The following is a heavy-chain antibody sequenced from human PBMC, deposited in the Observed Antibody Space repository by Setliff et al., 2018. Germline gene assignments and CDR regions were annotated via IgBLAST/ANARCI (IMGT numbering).Heavy chain of an antibody. V-gene: IGHV1-69*13. CDR2: IIPMFRSG. D-gene: IGHD2-15*01. CDR3: AISTLSICSGGTCPNVFDV. J-gene: IGHJ3*01. Sequence: SVKVSCKASGGTFKNFAISWVRQAPGQGLEWMGGIIPMFRSGNYAQRFQGRVTITADESTSTVYMELTSLRPEDTAVYYCAISTLSICSGGTCPNVFDVWGQGTMVTVSS. CDR1: GGTFKNFA.